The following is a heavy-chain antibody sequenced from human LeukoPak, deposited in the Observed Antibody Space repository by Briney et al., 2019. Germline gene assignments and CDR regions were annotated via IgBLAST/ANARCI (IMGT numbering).Heavy chain of an antibody. CDR2: IWYDGSNK. Sequence: GGAPGPSFSASWFPLNSYGMPWGRPAPGKGVGGGAVIWYDGSNKYYADSVKGRFTISRDNSKNTLYLQMNSLRAEDTAVYYCARGRTGYDSSGYVKWGQGTLVTVSS. CDR1: WFPLNSYG. CDR3: ARGRTGYDSSGYVK. D-gene: IGHD3-22*01. V-gene: IGHV3-33*01. J-gene: IGHJ4*02.